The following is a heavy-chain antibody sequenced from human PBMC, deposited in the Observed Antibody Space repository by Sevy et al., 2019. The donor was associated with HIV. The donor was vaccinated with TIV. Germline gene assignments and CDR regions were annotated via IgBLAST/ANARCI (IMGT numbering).Heavy chain of an antibody. J-gene: IGHJ6*02. CDR1: GYTFSDYY. D-gene: IGHD4-17*01. CDR3: ARLTTRPTSDLYGMDV. Sequence: ASVKVSCKASGYTFSDYYIHWVRQAPGQGLEWMAWINPNDGVTHYAQRFQGVVTLTRDTSVSTAYMDLRGLRYDDTAIYYCARLTTRPTSDLYGMDVWGQGTPVTVSS. V-gene: IGHV1-2*02. CDR2: INPNDGVT.